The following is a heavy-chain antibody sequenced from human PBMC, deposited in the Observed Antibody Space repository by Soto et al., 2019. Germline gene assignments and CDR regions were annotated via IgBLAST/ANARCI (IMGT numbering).Heavy chain of an antibody. CDR3: AIIDPPLMLAWFDP. V-gene: IGHV4-4*02. Sequence: SETLSLTCAVSSGSIRSSNWWSWVRQSPGKGLEWIGEIFHNGNTYYNPSLNSRVTISVDTSKNQFSLNLTSVTAADTAFYYCAIIDPPLMLAWFDPWGQGTLVTVSS. D-gene: IGHD2-8*01. CDR2: IFHNGNT. CDR1: SGSIRSSNW. J-gene: IGHJ5*02.